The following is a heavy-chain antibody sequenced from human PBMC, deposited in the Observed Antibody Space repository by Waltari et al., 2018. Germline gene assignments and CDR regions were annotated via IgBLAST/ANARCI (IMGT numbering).Heavy chain of an antibody. J-gene: IGHJ5*02. CDR2: IYYSGSP. CDR3: ARVLKEAKVRWFDP. CDR1: GGSISSYY. V-gene: IGHV4-59*01. D-gene: IGHD3-10*01. Sequence: QVQLQESGPGLVKPSETLSLTCIVSGGSISSYYWSWIRQPPGKGLEWIGYIYYSGSPNYNPSLKSRVTISVDTSKNQFSLKLSSVTAADTAVYYCARVLKEAKVRWFDPWGQGTLVTVSS.